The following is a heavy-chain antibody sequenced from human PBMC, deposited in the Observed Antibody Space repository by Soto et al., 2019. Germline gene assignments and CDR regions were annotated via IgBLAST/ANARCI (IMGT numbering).Heavy chain of an antibody. CDR1: GFTFSSYS. Sequence: EVQLVESGGGLVKPGGSLRLSCAASGFTFSSYSMNWVRQAPGKGLEWVSSISSSSSYIYYADSVKGRFTISRDNAKNSLYLQMNSLRAEDTAVYYCARDFDVTYYYDSSGYTGMDVWGQGTTVTVSS. J-gene: IGHJ6*02. V-gene: IGHV3-21*01. CDR3: ARDFDVTYYYDSSGYTGMDV. CDR2: ISSSSSYI. D-gene: IGHD3-22*01.